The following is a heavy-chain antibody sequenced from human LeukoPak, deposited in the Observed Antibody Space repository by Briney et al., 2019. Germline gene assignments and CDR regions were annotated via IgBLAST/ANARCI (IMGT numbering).Heavy chain of an antibody. CDR3: ARDSGGAYGDLDAFDI. D-gene: IGHD4-17*01. J-gene: IGHJ3*02. CDR1: GFTFSSYS. CDR2: ISSSSSTI. V-gene: IGHV3-48*01. Sequence: GGSLRLSCAASGFTFSSYSMNWVRQAPGKGLEWVSYISSSSSTIYYADSVKGRFTISRDNAKNSLYLQMNSLRAEDTAVYYCARDSGGAYGDLDAFDIWGQGTMVTVSS.